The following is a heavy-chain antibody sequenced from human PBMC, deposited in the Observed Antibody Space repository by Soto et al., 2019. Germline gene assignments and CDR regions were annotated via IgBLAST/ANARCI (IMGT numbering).Heavy chain of an antibody. CDR3: ARESRWEQTHGDY. Sequence: QVQLVQSGAEVKKPGASVKVSCKASGYTFTNYNMHWVRLAPGQGIEWMGIINPSGGSTSYAQKFKGRITMNRDTSTSTVYMELSSLISEETAVYYCARESRWEQTHGDYWGQGTLVTVSS. V-gene: IGHV1-46*01. CDR2: INPSGGST. J-gene: IGHJ4*02. CDR1: GYTFTNYN. D-gene: IGHD1-26*01.